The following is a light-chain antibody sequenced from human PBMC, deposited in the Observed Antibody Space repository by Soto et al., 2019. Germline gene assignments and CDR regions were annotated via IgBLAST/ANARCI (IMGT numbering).Light chain of an antibody. CDR2: GTS. Sequence: DIVLTQSPGTLSLSPGERATLSCRASQTISSAYFAWYNQKPGQPPRLLIYGTSSRATGIPDRFIGSGSGTDFTLTISRVEPEDFAGYYCQQYGSSPLYSFGKGTKREIK. CDR3: QQYGSSPLYS. J-gene: IGKJ2*01. CDR1: QTISSAY. V-gene: IGKV3-20*01.